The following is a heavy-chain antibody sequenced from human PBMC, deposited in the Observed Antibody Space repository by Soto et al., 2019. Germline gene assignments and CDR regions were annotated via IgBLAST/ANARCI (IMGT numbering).Heavy chain of an antibody. Sequence: ASVKVSCKASGYTFTGYYLHWVRQAPGQGLEWLGWINPNSGGTNIAQKFQGWVTVTRDTSISTAYMELSRLRSDDTAVYYCARGKGLTYYDFRSGSYYFDYWGQGTLVTVSS. CDR2: INPNSGGT. CDR1: GYTFTGYY. D-gene: IGHD3-3*01. V-gene: IGHV1-2*04. J-gene: IGHJ4*02. CDR3: ARGKGLTYYDFRSGSYYFDY.